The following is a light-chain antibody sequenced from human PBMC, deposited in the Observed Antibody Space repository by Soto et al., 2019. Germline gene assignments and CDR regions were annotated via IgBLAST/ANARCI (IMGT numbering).Light chain of an antibody. Sequence: QSVLTQPPSVSGAPGQRVTISCTGSSSNIGAGYDVHGYQQLPGTAPKLLISGNSKRPSGVPDRFSGSKSGTSASLAITGLQAEDEADYYCQSYYSSLSGSVFGGGTQLTVL. V-gene: IGLV1-40*01. CDR2: GNS. CDR1: SSNIGAGYD. J-gene: IGLJ3*02. CDR3: QSYYSSLSGSV.